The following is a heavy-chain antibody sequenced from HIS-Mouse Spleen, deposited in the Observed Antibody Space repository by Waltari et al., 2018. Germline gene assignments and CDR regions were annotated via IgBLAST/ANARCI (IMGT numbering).Heavy chain of an antibody. Sequence: QVQLVESGGGVVQPGRSLRLSCAASGFTFSSYGMHWVRQAPGRGVGWGAVIRDDGSNKYYADSGKGRFTISRDNSKNTLYLQMNSLRAEDTAVYYCARYSSSSGVDYWGQGTLVTVSS. CDR2: IRDDGSNK. J-gene: IGHJ4*02. CDR1: GFTFSSYG. V-gene: IGHV3-33*01. D-gene: IGHD6-6*01. CDR3: ARYSSSSGVDY.